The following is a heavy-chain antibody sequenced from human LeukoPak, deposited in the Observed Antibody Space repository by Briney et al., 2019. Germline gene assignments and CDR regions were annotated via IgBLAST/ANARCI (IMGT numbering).Heavy chain of an antibody. D-gene: IGHD3-22*01. J-gene: IGHJ3*02. CDR3: ARNSYYDNSGEGAFDI. Sequence: SQILSLTCGVSGASVSSIGYSWSWIRQPPGRGLEWIGYIYQSGSASYNPSLQSRVTISIDKSKNQFSLNLNSVTAADTAVYYYARNSYYDNSGEGAFDIWGQGTMVTVSS. CDR1: GASVSSIGYS. V-gene: IGHV4-30-2*01. CDR2: IYQSGSA.